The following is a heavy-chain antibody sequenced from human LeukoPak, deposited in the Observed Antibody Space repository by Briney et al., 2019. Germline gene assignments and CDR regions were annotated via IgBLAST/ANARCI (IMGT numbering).Heavy chain of an antibody. CDR3: ARDSRDYYDSSGSYMDV. Sequence: GGSLRLSCAASGFTLSNAWMNWVRQAPGKGLEWVGLIKSKTNGETRDYAAPVKGRFTISRDDSDNTLYLQMNSLRSEDTAVYYCARDSRDYYDSSGSYMDVWGKGTTVTVSS. J-gene: IGHJ6*03. CDR1: GFTLSNAW. V-gene: IGHV3-15*01. CDR2: IKSKTNGETR. D-gene: IGHD3-22*01.